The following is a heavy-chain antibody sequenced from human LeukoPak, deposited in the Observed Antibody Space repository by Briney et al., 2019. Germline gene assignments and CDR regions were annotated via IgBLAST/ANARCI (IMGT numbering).Heavy chain of an antibody. V-gene: IGHV3-11*01. CDR3: ARVLGSYAVDY. Sequence: PGGSLRLSCAASGFSFNDYYMSWIRRAPGKGLEWVSFISKSDNTKDYADSVRGRFTISRDNTKNSLYLQMNNLRIEDTAVYYCARVLGSYAVDYWGQGTLATVSS. J-gene: IGHJ4*02. CDR2: ISKSDNTK. CDR1: GFSFNDYY. D-gene: IGHD3-10*01.